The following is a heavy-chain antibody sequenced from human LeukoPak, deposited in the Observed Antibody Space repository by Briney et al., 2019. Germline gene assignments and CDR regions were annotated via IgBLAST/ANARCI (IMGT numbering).Heavy chain of an antibody. V-gene: IGHV3-66*01. CDR3: ARGSYYYYGMDV. J-gene: IGHJ6*02. D-gene: IGHD3-10*01. CDR1: GFTVSSNY. Sequence: PGGSLRLSCAASGFTVSSNYMSWVRQAPGKGLEWVSVIYSGGSTYYADSVKGRSTISRDNSKNTLYLQMNSLRAEDTAVYYCARGSYYYYGMDVWGQGTTVTVSS. CDR2: IYSGGST.